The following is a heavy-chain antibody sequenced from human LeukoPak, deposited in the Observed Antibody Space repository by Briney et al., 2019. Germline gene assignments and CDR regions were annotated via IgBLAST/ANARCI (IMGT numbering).Heavy chain of an antibody. CDR3: ARDQWLQSYYYMDV. J-gene: IGHJ6*03. Sequence: PGGSLRLSCAASGFTFSDYGMHWVRQAPGKGLEWVSSISSSSSYIYYADSVKGRFTISRDNAKNSLYLQMNSLRAGDTAVYYCARDQWLQSYYYMDVWGKGTTVTISS. D-gene: IGHD5-24*01. CDR1: GFTFSDYG. CDR2: ISSSSSYI. V-gene: IGHV3-21*01.